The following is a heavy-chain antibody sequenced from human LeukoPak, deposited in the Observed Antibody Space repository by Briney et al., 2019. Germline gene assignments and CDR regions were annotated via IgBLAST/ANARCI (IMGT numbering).Heavy chain of an antibody. V-gene: IGHV3-23*01. CDR2: VGGGGQRT. Sequence: GGSLRPSCAASGLSFAALAMHWVSQPQGMGLEWVSGVGGGGQRTHYADSVKGRFTISRDNSKNTLYLQMNSLRAEDTAIYYCAKDRGYYVDTGTINFWGQGTLVTVSS. CDR3: AKDRGYYVDTGTINF. J-gene: IGHJ4*02. D-gene: IGHD2-15*01. CDR1: GLSFAALA.